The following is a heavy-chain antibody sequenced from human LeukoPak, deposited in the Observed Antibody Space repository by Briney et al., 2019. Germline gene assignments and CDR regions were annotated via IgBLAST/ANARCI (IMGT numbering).Heavy chain of an antibody. Sequence: SETLSLTCTVSGGSISSYYWSWIRQPPGKGLEWIGYIYYSGSTNYNPSLKSRVTISVDTSKNQFSLKLSSVTAADTAVYYCARGHPVFDYWGQGTLVTVSS. CDR1: GGSISSYY. V-gene: IGHV4-59*12. J-gene: IGHJ4*02. CDR2: IYYSGST. CDR3: ARGHPVFDY.